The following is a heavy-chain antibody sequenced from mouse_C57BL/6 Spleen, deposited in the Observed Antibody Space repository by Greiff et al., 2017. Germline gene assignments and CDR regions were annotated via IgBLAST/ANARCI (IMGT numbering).Heavy chain of an antibody. J-gene: IGHJ2*01. CDR1: GYTFTGYW. CDR2: ILPGSGST. V-gene: IGHV1-9*01. D-gene: IGHD1-2*01. CDR3: ARSDVYGVWYFDY. Sequence: VQLQQSGAELMKPGASVKLSCKASGYTFTGYWIEWVKQRPGHGLEWIGEILPGSGSTNYNEKFKGKAPFTADTSSNPAYMQLSSLTTDGSAIYCCARSDVYGVWYFDYWGQGTTLTVSS.